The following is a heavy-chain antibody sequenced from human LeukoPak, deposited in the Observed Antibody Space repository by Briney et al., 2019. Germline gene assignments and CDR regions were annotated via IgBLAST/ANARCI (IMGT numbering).Heavy chain of an antibody. J-gene: IGHJ4*02. CDR2: INPNSGGT. CDR3: AGDSRWVSAFDY. Sequence: ASVKVSCKASGYTFTGYYMHWVRQAPGQGLEWMGRINPNSGGTNYAQKFQGRVTMTRDTSISTAYMELSRLRSDDTAVYYCAGDSRWVSAFDYWGQGTLVTVSS. V-gene: IGHV1-2*06. CDR1: GYTFTGYY. D-gene: IGHD4-23*01.